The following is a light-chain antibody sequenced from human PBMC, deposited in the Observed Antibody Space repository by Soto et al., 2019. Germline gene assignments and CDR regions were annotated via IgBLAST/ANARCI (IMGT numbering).Light chain of an antibody. Sequence: AIQMPQSPSSLSASVGDRVTITCRASQGIRNALGWYQQKPGKAPKLLIYAASSLQSGVPSRFSGSGSGTDFTLTISSLQPEDFATYYCLQDYNYPWTFGQGTKVEIK. V-gene: IGKV1-6*01. CDR3: LQDYNYPWT. CDR2: AAS. J-gene: IGKJ1*01. CDR1: QGIRNA.